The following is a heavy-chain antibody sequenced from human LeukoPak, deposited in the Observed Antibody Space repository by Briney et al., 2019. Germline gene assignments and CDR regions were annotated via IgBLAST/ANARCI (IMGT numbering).Heavy chain of an antibody. J-gene: IGHJ4*02. CDR3: ARDSRMDYFDY. Sequence: PGGPLRLSCAASGFTFSSYWMSWVRQAPGKGLEWVANIKQDGSEKYYVDSVKGRFTISRDNAKNSLYLQMNSLRAEDTAVYYCARDSRMDYFDYWGQGTLVTVSS. CDR1: GFTFSSYW. V-gene: IGHV3-7*01. D-gene: IGHD2-8*01. CDR2: IKQDGSEK.